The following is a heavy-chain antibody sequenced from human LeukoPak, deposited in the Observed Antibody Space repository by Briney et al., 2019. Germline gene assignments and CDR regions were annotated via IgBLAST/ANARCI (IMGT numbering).Heavy chain of an antibody. V-gene: IGHV3-23*01. CDR1: GFPFSSHA. Sequence: GGSLRLSCAASGFPFSSHAMSWVRQPPGKGLEWVAAISNGKTYYADSVRGRFAISRDDSTNTVYLHMNSLRAEDTAVYYCASLPGGKTAALEFDLRGRGTLVTVSS. D-gene: IGHD6-13*01. J-gene: IGHJ2*01. CDR2: ISNGKT. CDR3: ASLPGGKTAALEFDL.